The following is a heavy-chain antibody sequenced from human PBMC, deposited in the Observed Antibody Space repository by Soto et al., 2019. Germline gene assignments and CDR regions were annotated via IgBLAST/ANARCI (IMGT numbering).Heavy chain of an antibody. CDR2: IIPIFGTA. D-gene: IGHD5-12*01. V-gene: IGHV1-69*13. CDR1: GGTFSSYA. Sequence: SVKVSCKASGGTFSSYAISWVRQAPGQGLEWMGGIIPIFGTANYAQKFQGRVTITADESTSTAYMELSSPRSEDTAVYYCARVTTRMATISWFDPWGQGTLVTVSS. J-gene: IGHJ5*02. CDR3: ARVTTRMATISWFDP.